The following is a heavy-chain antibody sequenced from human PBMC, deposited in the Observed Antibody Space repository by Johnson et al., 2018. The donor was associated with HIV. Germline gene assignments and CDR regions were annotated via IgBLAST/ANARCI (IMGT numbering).Heavy chain of an antibody. J-gene: IGHJ3*02. Sequence: VQLVESGGGVLRPGGSLRLSCEGFRFIFDDFGMTWIRQAPGKGLEWVSGITWTGGGIGYTDSVRGRFTISRDNAKNSLYLQMNSLKAEDTALYYCARGGYCRSTNCYRGNAFDIWGPGTMVTVSS. CDR1: RFIFDDFG. V-gene: IGHV3-20*04. CDR2: ITWTGGGI. CDR3: ARGGYCRSTNCYRGNAFDI. D-gene: IGHD2-2*01.